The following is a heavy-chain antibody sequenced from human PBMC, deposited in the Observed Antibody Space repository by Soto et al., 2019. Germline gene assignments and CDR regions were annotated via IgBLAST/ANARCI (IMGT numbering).Heavy chain of an antibody. CDR2: ISFDGTTK. Sequence: PGGSLRLSCAASVFTFTAFGLHWVRQAPGKGLEWVGLISFDGTTKYFADSVRGRFTISRDNSKNMLFLQLNSLRVEDTAVYYCARHRDGGTYTYIDHWGPGTLVTVSS. V-gene: IGHV3-30-3*01. CDR1: VFTFTAFG. D-gene: IGHD3-10*01. CDR3: ARHRDGGTYTYIDH. J-gene: IGHJ4*02.